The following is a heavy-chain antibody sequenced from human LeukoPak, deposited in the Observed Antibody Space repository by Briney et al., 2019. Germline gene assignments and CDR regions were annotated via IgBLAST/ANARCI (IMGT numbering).Heavy chain of an antibody. J-gene: IGHJ4*02. V-gene: IGHV3-30*04. D-gene: IGHD1-26*01. CDR1: GFTFSSYA. Sequence: PGGSLRLSCAASGFTFSSYAMHWVRQAPGKGLEWVAVISYDGSNKYYADSVKGRFTISRDNSKNTLYLQMNSLRAEDTAVYYCARDMRIVGALFGPFDYWGQGTLVTVSS. CDR3: ARDMRIVGALFGPFDY. CDR2: ISYDGSNK.